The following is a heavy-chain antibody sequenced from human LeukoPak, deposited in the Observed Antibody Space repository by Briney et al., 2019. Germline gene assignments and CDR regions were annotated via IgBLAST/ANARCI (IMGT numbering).Heavy chain of an antibody. CDR2: IIPILGIA. CDR1: GGTFSSYA. J-gene: IGHJ3*02. V-gene: IGHV1-69*04. D-gene: IGHD3-22*01. CDR3: AGIDYYDSSGYFTSDAFDI. Sequence: SVKVSCKASGGTFSSYAISWVRQAPGQGLEWMGRIIPILGIANYAQKFQGRVTITADKSTSTAYMELSSPRSEDTAVYYCAGIDYYDSSGYFTSDAFDIWGQGTMVTVSS.